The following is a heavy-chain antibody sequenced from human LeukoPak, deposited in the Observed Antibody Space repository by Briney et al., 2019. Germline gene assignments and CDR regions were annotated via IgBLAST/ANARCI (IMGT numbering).Heavy chain of an antibody. J-gene: IGHJ3*02. V-gene: IGHV5-51*01. CDR1: GYSFTSYW. CDR3: ARPGDSSGYWSDAFDI. CDR2: TYPGDSDT. Sequence: GESLKISCKGSGYSFTSYWIGWVRQMPGKGLEGMGITYPGDSDTRYSPSFQGQVTISADKSISTAYLQWSSLKASDTAMYYCARPGDSSGYWSDAFDIWGQGTMVTVSS. D-gene: IGHD3-22*01.